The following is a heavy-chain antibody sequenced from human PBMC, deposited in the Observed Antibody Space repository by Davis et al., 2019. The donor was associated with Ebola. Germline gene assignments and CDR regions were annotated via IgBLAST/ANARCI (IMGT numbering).Heavy chain of an antibody. J-gene: IGHJ5*02. V-gene: IGHV4-30-2*01. CDR3: ARGQWLVSWFDP. D-gene: IGHD6-19*01. CDR1: GGSISSGGYS. CDR2: IYHSGST. Sequence: LRLSCAVSGGSISSGGYSWSWIRQPPGKGLEWIGYIYHSGSTYYNPSLKSRVTISVDRSKNQFSLKLSSVTAADTAVYYCARGQWLVSWFDPWGQGTLVTVSS.